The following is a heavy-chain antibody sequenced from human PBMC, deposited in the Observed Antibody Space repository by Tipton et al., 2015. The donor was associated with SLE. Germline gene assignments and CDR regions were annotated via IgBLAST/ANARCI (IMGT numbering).Heavy chain of an antibody. CDR2: INHTGRT. V-gene: IGHV4-34*01. CDR3: ARGSGYFDSGDFDY. Sequence: TLSLTCAVYGGSFSGYYWTWIRQPPGKGLEWVGEINHTGRTKYNPSLESRVTISVDTSKNQFSLMLSSVTAADTAVYYCARGSGYFDSGDFDYWGQGTLVTVS. D-gene: IGHD3-9*01. CDR1: GGSFSGYY. J-gene: IGHJ4*02.